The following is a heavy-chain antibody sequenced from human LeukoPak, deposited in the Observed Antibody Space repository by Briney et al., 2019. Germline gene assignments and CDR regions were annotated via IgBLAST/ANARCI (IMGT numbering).Heavy chain of an antibody. D-gene: IGHD6-19*01. CDR1: RGSVSSGSYY. V-gene: IGHV4-61*01. CDR2: IYYSGSA. CDR3: ARAPVSSGWYYFDY. J-gene: IGHJ4*02. Sequence: SSATLSLTCTVSRGSVSSGSYYWSWIRQPPGKGLEWIGDIYYSGSANYNPSLKSPVTISVDTSKNQFSLKLSSVTAADTAVYYCARAPVSSGWYYFDYWGQGTLVTVSS.